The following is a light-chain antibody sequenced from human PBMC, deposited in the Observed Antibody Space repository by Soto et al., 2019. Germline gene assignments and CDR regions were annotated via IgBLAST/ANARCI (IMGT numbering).Light chain of an antibody. CDR3: CSYAGSSTL. J-gene: IGLJ2*01. Sequence: QSALTQPASVSGSPGQSVTISCTGTSSDVGRYNLVSWYQQHPGKAPKRMIYEGSKRPSGASKRFSCSKSGNTASLTISGLQAEDEADYSYCSYAGSSTLFGGGTKLTVL. CDR1: SSDVGRYNL. CDR2: EGS. V-gene: IGLV2-23*01.